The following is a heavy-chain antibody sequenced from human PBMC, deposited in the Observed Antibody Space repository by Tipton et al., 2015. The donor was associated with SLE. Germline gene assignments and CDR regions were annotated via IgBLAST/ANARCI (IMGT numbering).Heavy chain of an antibody. CDR3: AREPQLEPGAFDI. CDR1: GFTVSSNY. Sequence: SLRLSCAASGFTVSSNYMSWVRQAPGKGLEWVSVIYSGGSTYYADSVKGRFTISRDNSKNTLYLQMNSLRAEDTAVYYCAREPQLEPGAFDIWGQGTMVTVSS. CDR2: IYSGGST. V-gene: IGHV3-66*02. D-gene: IGHD1-1*01. J-gene: IGHJ3*02.